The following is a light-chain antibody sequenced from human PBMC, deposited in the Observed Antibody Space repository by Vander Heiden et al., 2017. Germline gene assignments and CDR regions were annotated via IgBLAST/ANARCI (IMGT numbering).Light chain of an antibody. CDR2: KAS. CDR3: QQYNIYSWT. V-gene: IGKV1-5*03. J-gene: IGKJ1*01. CDR1: QSIGSW. Sequence: QMTQSPSTLSASVGDRVTITCRASQSIGSWLAWYQQKPGKAPKLLIYKASSLESEAPSRFRGSGSGTEFTLTISSLQPDDFATYYCQQYNIYSWTFGQGTKVDIK.